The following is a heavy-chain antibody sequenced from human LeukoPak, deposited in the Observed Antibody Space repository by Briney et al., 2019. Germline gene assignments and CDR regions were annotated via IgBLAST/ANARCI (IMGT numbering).Heavy chain of an antibody. CDR3: AKDKSPLPSEGLDY. V-gene: IGHV3-9*01. Sequence: GGSLRLSCAASGFTFDDYAMHWVRQAPGKGLEWVSGISWNSGRIGYVDSVKGRFTISRDNAKNSLYLQMNSLRGEDTALYYCAKDKSPLPSEGLDYWGQGTLVTVSS. D-gene: IGHD6-19*01. CDR2: ISWNSGRI. CDR1: GFTFDDYA. J-gene: IGHJ4*02.